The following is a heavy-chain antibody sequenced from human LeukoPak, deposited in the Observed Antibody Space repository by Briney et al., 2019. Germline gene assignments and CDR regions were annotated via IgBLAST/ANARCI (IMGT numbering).Heavy chain of an antibody. J-gene: IGHJ6*03. V-gene: IGHV3-11*04. CDR2: ISSSSSTI. CDR3: ARRYQLLIGSGYHYMDV. D-gene: IGHD2-2*01. Sequence: GGSLRLSCAASGFTLSDYYMSWIRQAPGKGLEWVSYISSSSSTIYYADSVKGRFTISRDNAKNSLYLQMNSLRAEDTAVYYRARRYQLLIGSGYHYMDVWGKGTTVTVSS. CDR1: GFTLSDYY.